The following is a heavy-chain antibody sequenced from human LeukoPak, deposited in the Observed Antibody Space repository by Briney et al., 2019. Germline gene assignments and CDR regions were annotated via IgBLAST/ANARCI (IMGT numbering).Heavy chain of an antibody. V-gene: IGHV1-8*03. CDR3: ARVGLELVFDY. Sequence: ASVKVSCNASGYTFTSYDINWVRQATGQGLEWMGWMNPNSGNTGYAQKFQGRVTITRNTSISTAYMELSSLRSEDTAVYYCARVGLELVFDYWGQGTLVTVSS. D-gene: IGHD1-7*01. CDR1: GYTFTSYD. CDR2: MNPNSGNT. J-gene: IGHJ4*02.